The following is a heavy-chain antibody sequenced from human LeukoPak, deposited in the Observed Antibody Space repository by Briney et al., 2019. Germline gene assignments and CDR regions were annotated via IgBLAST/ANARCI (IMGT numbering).Heavy chain of an antibody. D-gene: IGHD6-19*01. J-gene: IGHJ4*02. CDR3: ARMGSSDWYFDY. V-gene: IGHV5-10-1*01. Sequence: GESLKISCKGPGYSFTSYWISWVRQMPGKGLDWMGRIDPSDSYTNYSPSFQGHVTISVDKSISTAYLQWSSLEASDTAMYYCARMGSSDWYFDYWGQGTLVTVSS. CDR1: GYSFTSYW. CDR2: IDPSDSYT.